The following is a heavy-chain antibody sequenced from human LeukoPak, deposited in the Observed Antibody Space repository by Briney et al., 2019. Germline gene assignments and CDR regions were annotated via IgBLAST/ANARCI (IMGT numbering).Heavy chain of an antibody. D-gene: IGHD4/OR15-4a*01. J-gene: IGHJ4*02. V-gene: IGHV3-48*03. CDR3: ARRAGAYSHPYDY. CDR1: GFTFSSYE. Sequence: GGSLRLSCAASGFTFSSYEMNWVRQAPGKGLEWVSYISSGSTIYYADSVKGRFTISRDNSKNTLYLQMSSLRAEDTAVYYCARRAGAYSHPYDYWGQGTLVTVSS. CDR2: ISSGSTI.